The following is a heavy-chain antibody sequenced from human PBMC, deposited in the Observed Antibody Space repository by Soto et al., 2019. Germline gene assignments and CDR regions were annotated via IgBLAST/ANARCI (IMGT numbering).Heavy chain of an antibody. CDR3: ARDGTHYDISGPGHY. Sequence: ASVKISCKASGYTFTSYPMHWVRQAPGQGLEWMGWINAGNGDTKYSQKFQGRVIITRDTSANTAYMELSSLRSEDTAVFYCARDGTHYDISGPGHYWGQGTPVTVYS. D-gene: IGHD3-22*01. V-gene: IGHV1-3*01. CDR2: INAGNGDT. J-gene: IGHJ4*02. CDR1: GYTFTSYP.